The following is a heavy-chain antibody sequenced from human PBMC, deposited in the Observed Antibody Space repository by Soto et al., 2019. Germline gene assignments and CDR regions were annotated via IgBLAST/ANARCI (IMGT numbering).Heavy chain of an antibody. CDR1: GGTFSSYA. CDR3: ARSSPREYSSGWYAFDY. J-gene: IGHJ4*02. D-gene: IGHD6-19*01. Sequence: SVKVSCKASGGTFSSYAISWVRQAPGQGLEWMGGIIPIFGTANYAQKFQGRVTITADESTSTAYLELSSLRSEDTAVYYCARSSPREYSSGWYAFDYWGQGPLVTVSS. CDR2: IIPIFGTA. V-gene: IGHV1-69*13.